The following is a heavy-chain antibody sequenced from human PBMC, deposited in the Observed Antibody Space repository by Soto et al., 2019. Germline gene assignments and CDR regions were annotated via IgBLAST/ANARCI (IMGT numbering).Heavy chain of an antibody. V-gene: IGHV4-34*01. CDR1: AGSFSGYY. CDR3: TREGPLRDVGRNTASGWFDP. CDR2: TNHRGST. D-gene: IGHD3-9*01. J-gene: IGHJ5*02. Sequence: PSESLSLTCAVDAGSFSGYYWSWIRHPPGKRRDGSGETNHRGSTNYIPSLKSRVTRSVDASKSQSYLKLSSVTLADTALYYSTREGPLRDVGRNTASGWFDPGGQGNLVAVSP.